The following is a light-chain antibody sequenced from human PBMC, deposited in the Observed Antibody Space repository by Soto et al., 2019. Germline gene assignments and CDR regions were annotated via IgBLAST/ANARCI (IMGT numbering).Light chain of an antibody. J-gene: IGKJ4*01. CDR1: QSISSW. CDR2: AAS. CDR3: QQYDSYPLT. Sequence: GDRVTITCRASQSISSWLAWYQQKPGKAPKFLIYAASTLETGVPSRFSGGGSGTEFTLTISSLQPDDFATYYCQQYDSYPLTFGGGIKVEIK. V-gene: IGKV1-5*03.